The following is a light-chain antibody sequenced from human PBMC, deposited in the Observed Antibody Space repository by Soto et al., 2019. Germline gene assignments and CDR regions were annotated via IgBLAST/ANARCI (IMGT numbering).Light chain of an antibody. CDR2: RNN. J-gene: IGLJ2*01. CDR3: AAWDDSLRGLL. CDR1: SSNIGSNY. Sequence: QSVLTQPPSASGTPGQRVTISCSGSSSNIGSNYVYWYQQLPGTAPKLLMSRNNQRPSGVPDRFSGSNSVTSASLAISGLRSEDEADYYCAAWDDSLRGLLFGGGTKLTVL. V-gene: IGLV1-47*01.